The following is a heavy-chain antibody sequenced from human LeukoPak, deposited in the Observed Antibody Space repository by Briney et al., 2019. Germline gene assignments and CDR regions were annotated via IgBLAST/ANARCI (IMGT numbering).Heavy chain of an antibody. D-gene: IGHD1-26*01. V-gene: IGHV3-30*18. Sequence: PGGSLRLSCAASGFTFSSYGMHWVRQAPGKGLEWVAVISYDGSNKYYADSVKGRFTISRDNSKNTLYLQMNSLRAEDTAVYYCAKDSRIGKRPNYYYYGVDVWGQGTTVTVSS. J-gene: IGHJ6*02. CDR1: GFTFSSYG. CDR3: AKDSRIGKRPNYYYYGVDV. CDR2: ISYDGSNK.